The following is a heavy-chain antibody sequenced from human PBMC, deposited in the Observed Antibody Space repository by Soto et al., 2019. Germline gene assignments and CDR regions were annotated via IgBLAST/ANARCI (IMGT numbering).Heavy chain of an antibody. CDR3: ARVRDYYESSGYYNYYYYGMDV. J-gene: IGHJ6*02. CDR1: GGTFSSYA. D-gene: IGHD3-22*01. CDR2: IIPIFGTA. V-gene: IGHV1-69*13. Sequence: SVQVSCKASGGTFSSYAISWVRQAPGQGLEWMGGIIPIFGTANYAQKFQGRVTITADESTSTAYMELSSLRSEDTAVYYCARVRDYYESSGYYNYYYYGMDVWGQGSTVTVS.